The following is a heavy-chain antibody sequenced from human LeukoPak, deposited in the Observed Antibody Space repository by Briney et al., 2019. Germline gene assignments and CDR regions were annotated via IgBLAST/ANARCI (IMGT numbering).Heavy chain of an antibody. CDR1: GFTFSGSA. CDR3: TNYDILPRGY. D-gene: IGHD3-9*01. V-gene: IGHV3-73*01. J-gene: IGHJ4*02. CDR2: IRSKANSYAT. Sequence: GGSLRLSCAASGFTFSGSAMHWVRQASGKGLEWVGRIRSKANSYATAYAASVKGRVTISRDDSKNTAYLQMNSLKTEDTAVYYCTNYDILPRGYWGQGTLVTVSS.